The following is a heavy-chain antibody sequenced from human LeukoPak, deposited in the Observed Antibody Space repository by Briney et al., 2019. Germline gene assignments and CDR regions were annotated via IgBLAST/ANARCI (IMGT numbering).Heavy chain of an antibody. CDR1: GFTFDDYA. J-gene: IGHJ4*02. CDR2: ISWTSGSI. Sequence: PGGSLTLSCAVSGFTFDDYARHWVRQAPGNGLEWVSGISWTSGSIGYADSVKGRFTISRDNAKHSLYLQMNSLRAEDTALYYCAKDLGYSSGPTEIDYWGQGTLVTVSS. CDR3: AKDLGYSSGPTEIDY. V-gene: IGHV3-9*01. D-gene: IGHD6-19*01.